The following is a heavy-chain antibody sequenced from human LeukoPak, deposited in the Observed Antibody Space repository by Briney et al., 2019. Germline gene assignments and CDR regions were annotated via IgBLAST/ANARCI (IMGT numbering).Heavy chain of an antibody. J-gene: IGHJ3*02. CDR1: Y. CDR3: AREVKQAASSDAFDI. CDR2: IYYSGKT. D-gene: IGHD6-13*01. V-gene: IGHV4-30-4*08. Sequence: YWIGWVRQMPGKGLEWIGYIYYSGKTYYNPSLESRLIISVDTSKNQFSLRLNSVTAADTAVYFCAREVKQAASSDAFDIWGQGTLVTVSS.